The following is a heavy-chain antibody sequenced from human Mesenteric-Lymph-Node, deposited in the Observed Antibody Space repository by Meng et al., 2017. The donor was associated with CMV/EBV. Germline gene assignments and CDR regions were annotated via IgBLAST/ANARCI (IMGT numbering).Heavy chain of an antibody. CDR1: GFTFSNYW. V-gene: IGHV3-66*02. Sequence: GGSLRLSCAASGFTFSNYWMHWVRQAPGKGLEWVSVIYSDGRTYYADSVRGRFTISRDNSRTTLYLQMNSLRAEDTAVYYCARFYGAGSYFFDPWGQGTLVTVSS. CDR2: IYSDGRT. D-gene: IGHD3-10*01. CDR3: ARFYGAGSYFFDP. J-gene: IGHJ5*02.